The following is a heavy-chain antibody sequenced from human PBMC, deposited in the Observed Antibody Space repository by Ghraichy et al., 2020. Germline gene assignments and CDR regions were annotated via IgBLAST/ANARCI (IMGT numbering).Heavy chain of an antibody. D-gene: IGHD1-1*01. CDR1: GFSFSSYS. Sequence: GGSLRLSCAASGFSFSSYSMNWVRQAPGKGLEWVSSISTDGAYIYYADSVKGRFTISRDNAENSVFLQMNSLRAEDTAIDHCARSGLGTVFRQNCMDPWGQGTLVAVSS. J-gene: IGHJ5*02. CDR3: ARSGLGTVFRQNCMDP. V-gene: IGHV3-21*01. CDR2: ISTDGAYI.